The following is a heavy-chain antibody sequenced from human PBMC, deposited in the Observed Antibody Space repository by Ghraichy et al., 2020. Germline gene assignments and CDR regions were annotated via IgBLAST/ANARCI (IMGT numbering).Heavy chain of an antibody. V-gene: IGHV3-23*01. CDR3: AKETIFGVADP. D-gene: IGHD3-3*01. CDR1: GFTFSSYA. Sequence: GESLNISCAASGFTFSSYAMSWVRQAPGKGLEWVSAISGSGGSTYYADSVKGRFTISRDNSKNTLYLQMNSLRAEDTAVYYCAKETIFGVADPWGQGTLVTVSS. J-gene: IGHJ5*02. CDR2: ISGSGGST.